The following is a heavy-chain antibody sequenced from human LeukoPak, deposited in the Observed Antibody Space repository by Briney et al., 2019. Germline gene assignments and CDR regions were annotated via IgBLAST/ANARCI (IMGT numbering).Heavy chain of an antibody. V-gene: IGHV3-23*01. CDR1: GFTFSSYA. CDR2: ISGSGDST. CDR3: ARGRISPDY. J-gene: IGHJ4*02. D-gene: IGHD3-3*02. Sequence: GGSLRLSCAASGFTFSSYAMSWVRQAPGKGLEWVSGISGSGDSTDYADSVKGRFTISRDNSKNTLYLEMNSLRAEDTAVYYCARGRISPDYWGQGTLVTVSS.